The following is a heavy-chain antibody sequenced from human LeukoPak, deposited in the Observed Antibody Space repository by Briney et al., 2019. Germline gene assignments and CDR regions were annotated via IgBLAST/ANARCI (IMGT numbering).Heavy chain of an antibody. CDR1: GITFSSHA. CDR3: AKKGAVGIAAAAFDN. D-gene: IGHD6-13*01. V-gene: IGHV3-30*18. CDR2: ISYDGSHK. Sequence: TGGSLRLSCSASGITFSSHAMHWVRQAPGKGLEWVAFISYDGSHKYYADSVKGRFTISRDNSENTLFLQMNSLSSEDTAVYYCAKKGAVGIAAAAFDNWGQGTLVTVSS. J-gene: IGHJ4*02.